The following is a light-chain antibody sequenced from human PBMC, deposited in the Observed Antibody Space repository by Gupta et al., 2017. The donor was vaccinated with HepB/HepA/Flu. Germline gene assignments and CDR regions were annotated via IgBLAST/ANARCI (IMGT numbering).Light chain of an antibody. V-gene: IGKV3-20*01. CDR1: QSVSGNS. Sequence: IVLTQPPVTLLLSPGERATLSCSASQSVSGNSVYWYQQKPGQAPRLLIYGASSRARGIPDRCGGSGSGTVFTPTISRQQHEYVAFYYCQPNSCSLYTFGQGTKLDI. CDR3: QPNSCSLYT. CDR2: GAS. J-gene: IGKJ2*01.